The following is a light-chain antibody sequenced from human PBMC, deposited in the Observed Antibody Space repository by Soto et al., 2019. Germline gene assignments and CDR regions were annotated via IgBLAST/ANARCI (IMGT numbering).Light chain of an antibody. J-gene: IGKJ1*01. Sequence: PGERATLSCRASQSVSSNYVAWYQQRPGQSPRLLIYGASTRATGIPDRFSGSGSGTDFTLTISRLEPEDFAVYYCQQYGSSGTFGQGTKVDIK. V-gene: IGKV3-20*01. CDR2: GAS. CDR1: QSVSSNY. CDR3: QQYGSSGT.